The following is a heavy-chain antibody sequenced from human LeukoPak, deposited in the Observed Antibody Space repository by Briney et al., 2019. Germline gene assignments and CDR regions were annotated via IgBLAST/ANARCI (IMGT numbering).Heavy chain of an antibody. CDR2: IYYSGST. D-gene: IGHD3-9*01. CDR3: ARARIFAGGLNWSDP. CDR1: GGSISSGDYY. Sequence: SQTLSLTCTVSGGSISSGDYYWSWIRQPPGKGLEWIGYIYYSGSTYYNPSLKSRVTISVDTSKNQFSLKLSSVTAADTAVYYCARARIFAGGLNWSDPWGQGTLVTVSS. J-gene: IGHJ5*02. V-gene: IGHV4-30-4*01.